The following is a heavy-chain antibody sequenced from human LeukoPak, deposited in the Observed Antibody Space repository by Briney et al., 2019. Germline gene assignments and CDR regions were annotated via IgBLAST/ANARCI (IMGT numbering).Heavy chain of an antibody. J-gene: IGHJ6*03. CDR3: ARVGIAARPGSYYYYYMDV. CDR1: GYSISSYY. D-gene: IGHD6-6*01. CDR2: IYYSGST. V-gene: IGHV4-59*01. Sequence: PSETLSLTCTVSGYSISSYYWSWIRQPPGKGLEWIGYIYYSGSTNYNPSLKSRVTISVDTSKNQFSLKLSSVTAADTAVYYCARVGIAARPGSYYYYYMDVWGKGTTVTVSS.